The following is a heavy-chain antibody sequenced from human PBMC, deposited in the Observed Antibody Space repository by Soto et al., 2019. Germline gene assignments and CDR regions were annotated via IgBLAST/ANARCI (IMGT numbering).Heavy chain of an antibody. Sequence: QVQLVQSGAEVKKPGSSVKVSCKASGGTFSSYSINWVLQAPGQGLEWMGEIIPIFGTANYAQKFQGRVTITADESTSTAYMGLSSLRSEATAVYYCARDGGRHSGGIDYWGQGTLVTVSS. V-gene: IGHV1-69*01. CDR1: GGTFSSYS. CDR3: ARDGGRHSGGIDY. D-gene: IGHD1-26*01. J-gene: IGHJ4*02. CDR2: IIPIFGTA.